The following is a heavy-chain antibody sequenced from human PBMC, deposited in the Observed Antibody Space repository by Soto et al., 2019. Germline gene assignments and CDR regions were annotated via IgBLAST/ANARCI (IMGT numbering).Heavy chain of an antibody. J-gene: IGHJ2*01. CDR1: GFTFANYG. CDR3: ARAYSYGSYWYFDL. Sequence: GPGVKNPGASVKVSCKASGFTFANYGITWVRQAPGQGLEWMGWITAYNGNTHYEQNLQGRVTMTTDTSTSTAYMELWRLRSDDTAVYYCARAYSYGSYWYFDLWGRGTRVTVSS. CDR2: ITAYNGNT. D-gene: IGHD5-18*01. V-gene: IGHV1-18*04.